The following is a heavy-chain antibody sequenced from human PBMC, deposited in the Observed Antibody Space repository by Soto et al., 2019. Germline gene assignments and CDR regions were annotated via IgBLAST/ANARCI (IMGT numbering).Heavy chain of an antibody. J-gene: IGHJ6*04. D-gene: IGHD2-2*01. CDR3: AKPFLACLPESGMDV. Sequence: PSETLSLTCTVSGGSIISGGYYWSWIRQHPGKGLEWIGYIYYSGSTYYNPSLKSRVTISVDTSNNQFSLKLSSVTAADTAVYSCAKPFLACLPESGMDVRGKGHRVTASS. CDR2: IYYSGST. V-gene: IGHV4-31*03. CDR1: GGSIISGGYY.